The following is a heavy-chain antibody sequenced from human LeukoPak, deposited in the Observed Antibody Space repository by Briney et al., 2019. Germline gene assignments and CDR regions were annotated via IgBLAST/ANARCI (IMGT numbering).Heavy chain of an antibody. CDR1: GFTFSSYS. CDR2: ITSSSRYI. Sequence: PGGSLRLSCAASGFTFSSYSMNWVRQAPGKGLEWLSSITSSSRYIWYADSVKGRFTISRDNAKNSLHLHMNSLRAEDTAVYFCARDRYYDSTGYNNHDALDVWGQGTMVTVSS. D-gene: IGHD3-22*01. CDR3: ARDRYYDSTGYNNHDALDV. V-gene: IGHV3-21*01. J-gene: IGHJ3*01.